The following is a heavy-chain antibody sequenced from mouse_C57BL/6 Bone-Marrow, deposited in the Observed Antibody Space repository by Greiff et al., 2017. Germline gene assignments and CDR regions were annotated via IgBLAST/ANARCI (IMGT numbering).Heavy chain of an antibody. CDR2: IHPNSGST. J-gene: IGHJ2*01. V-gene: IGHV1-64*01. D-gene: IGHD1-1*01. CDR3: ARASSTTVVAPCCDY. CDR1: GYTFTSYW. Sequence: QVQLQQPGAELVKPGASVKLSCKASGYTFTSYWMHWVKQRPGQGLEWIGMIHPNSGSTNYNEKFKSKATLTVDKSSRTAYMQLSDLTSEDSAVYYCARASSTTVVAPCCDYWGQGTTRTVSS.